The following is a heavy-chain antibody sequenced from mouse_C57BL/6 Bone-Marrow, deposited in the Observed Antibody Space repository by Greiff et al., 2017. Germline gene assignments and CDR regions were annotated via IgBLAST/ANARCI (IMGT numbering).Heavy chain of an antibody. Sequence: QVQLQQPGAELVKPGASVKLSCKASGYTFTSYWMQWVKPRPGQGLEWIGEIDPSDSYTNYNQKFKGKATLTVDTSYSTAYMQLSSRTSEDSAVYYGAREGVLLRPFAYWGQGTLVTVSA. D-gene: IGHD1-1*01. CDR2: IDPSDSYT. CDR1: GYTFTSYW. J-gene: IGHJ3*01. V-gene: IGHV1-50*01. CDR3: AREGVLLRPFAY.